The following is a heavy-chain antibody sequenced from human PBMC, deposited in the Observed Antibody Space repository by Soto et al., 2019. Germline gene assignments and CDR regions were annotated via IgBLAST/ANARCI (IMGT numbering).Heavy chain of an antibody. J-gene: IGHJ2*01. CDR2: IWYDGSNK. CDR1: GFTFSSYG. Sequence: QVQLVESGGGVVQPGRSLRLSCAASGFTFSSYGMHWVRQAPGKGLEWVAVIWYDGSNKYYADSVKGRFTISRDNSKNTLYLQMNSLRAEDTAVYYCARAQNDYGDAGLDLWGRGTLVTVSS. CDR3: ARAQNDYGDAGLDL. D-gene: IGHD4-17*01. V-gene: IGHV3-33*01.